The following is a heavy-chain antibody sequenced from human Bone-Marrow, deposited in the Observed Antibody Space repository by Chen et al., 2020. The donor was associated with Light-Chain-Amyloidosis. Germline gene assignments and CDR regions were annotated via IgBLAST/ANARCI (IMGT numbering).Heavy chain of an antibody. V-gene: IGHV3-48*01. D-gene: IGHD6-13*01. CDR2: IVGLTDAI. J-gene: IGHJ4*02. CDR3: ARDSGESAADDL. CDR1: GSTFMGYS. Sequence: VRLVESGGGLVQPGGPLGPPCPALGSTFMGYSMNWVRQTPGKGLEWISYIVGLTDAIFYANSVRGRFTISRDNAKRSLYLQMNSLRVEDTAVYYCARDSGESAADDLWGQGTLVTVSP.